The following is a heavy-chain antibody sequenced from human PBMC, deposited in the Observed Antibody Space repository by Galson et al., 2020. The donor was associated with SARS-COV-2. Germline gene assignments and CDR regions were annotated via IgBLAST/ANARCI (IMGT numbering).Heavy chain of an antibody. Sequence: SQTLSLTCAISGDSVSSNSAAWNWIRQSPSRGLQWLGRTYYRSQWSTDYAVSVKSRITINPDTSKNQFSLQLNSVTPEDTAIYYCAGRVAGAGSLHIWGQGTMVIVSS. CDR1: GDSVSSNSAA. D-gene: IGHD6-13*01. J-gene: IGHJ3*02. V-gene: IGHV6-1*01. CDR3: AGRVAGAGSLHI. CDR2: TYYRSQWST.